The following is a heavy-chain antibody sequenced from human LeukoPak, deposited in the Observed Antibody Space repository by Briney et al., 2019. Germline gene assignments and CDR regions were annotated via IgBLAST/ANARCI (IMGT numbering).Heavy chain of an antibody. J-gene: IGHJ6*02. V-gene: IGHV1-18*01. CDR1: GYTFTSYG. CDR2: ISAYNVNT. CDR3: ARLEYSSSWYYYYGMDV. D-gene: IGHD6-13*01. Sequence: ASVKVSCKASGYTFTSYGISWVRQAPGQGLEWMGWISAYNVNTNYAQKLQGRVTMTTDTSTSTAYMELRSLRSDDTAVYYCARLEYSSSWYYYYGMDVWGQGTTVTVSS.